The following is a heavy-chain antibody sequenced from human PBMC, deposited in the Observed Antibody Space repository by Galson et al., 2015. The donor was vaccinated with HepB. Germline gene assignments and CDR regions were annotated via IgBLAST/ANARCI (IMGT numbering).Heavy chain of an antibody. V-gene: IGHV4-39*01. CDR3: ARHPNWGYPGGFDI. Sequence: ETLSLTCTVSGDSISRGGYYWGWIRQSPGKGLEWIGSIYYTGSTYDNPSLKSRVSISIDTSKNRFSLRLGSVTAIDTAIYYCARHPNWGYPGGFDIWGRGTKVIVSS. CDR1: GDSISRGGYY. CDR2: IYYTGST. J-gene: IGHJ3*02. D-gene: IGHD7-27*01.